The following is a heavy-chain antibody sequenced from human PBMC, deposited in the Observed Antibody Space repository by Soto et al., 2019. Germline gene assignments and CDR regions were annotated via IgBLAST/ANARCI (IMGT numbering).Heavy chain of an antibody. CDR2: ITGSGDAT. J-gene: IGHJ4*02. CDR3: AKAISGYNAPLDH. CDR1: GFTFSSYA. D-gene: IGHD1-20*01. V-gene: IGHV3-23*01. Sequence: EVQLLESGGGLVQPGGSLRLSCAASGFTFSSYAMNWVRQAPGKGLEWVSVITGSGDATYYADSVKGRFTISRDNSKNTRYVQMTSLRAEDTAVYYCAKAISGYNAPLDHWGQGTRVTVSS.